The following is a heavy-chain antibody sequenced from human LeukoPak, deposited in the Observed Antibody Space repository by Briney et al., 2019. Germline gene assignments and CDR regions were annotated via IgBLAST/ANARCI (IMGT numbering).Heavy chain of an antibody. V-gene: IGHV4-4*07. CDR1: GVSISSYY. CDR3: ARVSGDWKPAANFDL. J-gene: IGHJ2*01. Sequence: PSETLSLACTVSGVSISSYYWRWVRQPAGKGLEWHGRIYPSRSTNYTPSLKSRVTMSVATSKNHFSLKLSSVTAAHTAVYYSARVSGDWKPAANFDLWGRGTLVTVSS. CDR2: IYPSRST. D-gene: IGHD1-1*01.